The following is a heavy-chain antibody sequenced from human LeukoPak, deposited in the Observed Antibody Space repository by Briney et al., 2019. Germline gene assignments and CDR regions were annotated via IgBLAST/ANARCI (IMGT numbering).Heavy chain of an antibody. J-gene: IGHJ4*02. CDR1: GYSFTSYW. D-gene: IGHD5-12*01. CDR2: IYPGDSDT. V-gene: IGHV5-51*01. CDR3: ARRGYNFDY. Sequence: GESLKISCKGSGYSFTSYWIGWGRQMPGKGLELMGIIYPGDSDTRYSPSFQGQVTISADKSISNAYLEWSSLRASGLAMYYCARRGYNFDYWGQGTLVTVSS.